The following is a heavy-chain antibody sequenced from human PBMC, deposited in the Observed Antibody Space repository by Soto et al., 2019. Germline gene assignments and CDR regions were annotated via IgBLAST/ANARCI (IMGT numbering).Heavy chain of an antibody. CDR3: ARRLVYYYSSGYDEVGDPSDY. CDR2: INHSGST. CDR1: GGSFSGYY. J-gene: IGHJ4*01. Sequence: SETLSLTCAVYGGSFSGYYWSWIRQPPGKGLEWIGEINHSGSTNYNPSLKSRVTISVDTSKNQFSLKLSSVTAADTAVYYCARRLVYYYSSGYDEVGDPSDYWGQGTLVTVSS. V-gene: IGHV4-34*01. D-gene: IGHD3-22*01.